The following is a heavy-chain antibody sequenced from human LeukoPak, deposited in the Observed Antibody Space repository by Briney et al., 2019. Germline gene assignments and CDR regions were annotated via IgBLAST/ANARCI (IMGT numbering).Heavy chain of an antibody. CDR3: ARGVGATNSDDY. D-gene: IGHD1-26*01. CDR2: INHSGST. CDR1: GGSFSGYY. V-gene: IGHV4-34*01. J-gene: IGHJ4*02. Sequence: PSETLSLTCAVYGGSFSGYYWSWIRQPPGKGLEWIGEINHSGSTNYNPSLKSRVTISVDTSKNQFSLKLSSVIAADTAVYYCARGVGATNSDDYWGQGTLVTVSS.